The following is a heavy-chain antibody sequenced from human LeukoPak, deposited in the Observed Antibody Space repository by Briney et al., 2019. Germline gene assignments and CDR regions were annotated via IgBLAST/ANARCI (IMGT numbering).Heavy chain of an antibody. Sequence: PSETLSLTCTVSGGSITSGPDYWSWIRQPAGKGLDWIGRIYTSGGTNYNPSLKSRVTISVDTSSNQFSLKLRSVTAADTAVYYCASFVGVTSTSGAFDIWGQGTMVTVSS. CDR1: GGSITSGPDY. CDR3: ASFVGVTSTSGAFDI. J-gene: IGHJ3*02. CDR2: IYTSGGT. V-gene: IGHV4-61*02. D-gene: IGHD2-21*02.